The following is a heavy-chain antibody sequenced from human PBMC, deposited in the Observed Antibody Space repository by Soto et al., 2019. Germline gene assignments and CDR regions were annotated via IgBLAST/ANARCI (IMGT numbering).Heavy chain of an antibody. D-gene: IGHD2-2*01. Sequence: GSLRLSCTASGFALVDYMSWIRQAPGRGLEWVSYIDGSGTATYYTDSVKGRFTVSRDHAENSLYLQMNSLRAEDTAVYYCARESSSSTVYYYYYYYMDVWGKGTTVTVSS. CDR3: ARESSSSTVYYYYYYYMDV. J-gene: IGHJ6*03. CDR1: GFALVDY. V-gene: IGHV3-11*04. CDR2: IDGSGTAT.